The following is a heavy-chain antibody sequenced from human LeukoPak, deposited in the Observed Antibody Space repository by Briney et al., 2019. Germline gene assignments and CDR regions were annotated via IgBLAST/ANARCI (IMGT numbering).Heavy chain of an antibody. CDR2: ISVRGGST. CDR1: GFTFSRNA. CDR3: VKDGEGQFFDWSEYYFGS. D-gene: IGHD3-9*01. J-gene: IGHJ4*02. Sequence: GGSLRLSCAASGFTFSRNAMSWVRQAPGKGLEWVSAISVRGGSTYYADSVKGRFSISRDKSNNTLYLQMNSLRADDTAVYYCVKDGEGQFFDWSEYYFGSWGQGTLVTVSS. V-gene: IGHV3-23*01.